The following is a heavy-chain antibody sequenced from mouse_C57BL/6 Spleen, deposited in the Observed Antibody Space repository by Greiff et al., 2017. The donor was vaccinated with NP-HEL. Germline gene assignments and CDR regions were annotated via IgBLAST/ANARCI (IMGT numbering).Heavy chain of an antibody. J-gene: IGHJ4*01. CDR2: IWSGGST. V-gene: IGHV2-2*01. CDR3: ARTYGSGRGYYAMDY. CDR1: GFSLTSYG. Sequence: QVQLKESGPGLVQPSQSLSITCTVSGFSLTSYGVHWVRQSPGKGLEWLGVIWSGGSTDYNAAFISRLSISKDNSKSQVFFKMNSLQADDTAIYYCARTYGSGRGYYAMDYWGQGTSVTVSS. D-gene: IGHD1-1*01.